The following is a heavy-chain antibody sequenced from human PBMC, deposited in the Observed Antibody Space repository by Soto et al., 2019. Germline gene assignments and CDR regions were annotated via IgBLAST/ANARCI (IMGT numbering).Heavy chain of an antibody. Sequence: GGSLRLSCAVSLSSYAMTWVRQAPGKGLEWVAGISVSGGSTNYAVSVKGRFTISRDNDKNTVYLQMNALRVEDTALYYCTRGPRPSSVGTGAFCGPGTLVTVS. CDR1: LSSYA. V-gene: IGHV3-23*01. J-gene: IGHJ4*02. CDR3: TRGPRPSSVGTGAF. CDR2: ISVSGGST. D-gene: IGHD3-10*01.